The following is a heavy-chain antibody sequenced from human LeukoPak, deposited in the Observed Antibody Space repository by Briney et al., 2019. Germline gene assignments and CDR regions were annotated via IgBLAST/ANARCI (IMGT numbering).Heavy chain of an antibody. D-gene: IGHD3-10*01. CDR2: ISPSSSYI. V-gene: IGHV3-21*01. CDR3: ARGRGCSTMACYPDY. Sequence: GGSLRLSCAASGFAISDYTINWVRQAPGKGLEWVSSISPSSSYIYYADSVKGRFTISRDNAEKSLYLQMNSLRAEDTALYYCARGRGCSTMACYPDYWGQGTLVTVSS. J-gene: IGHJ4*02. CDR1: GFAISDYT.